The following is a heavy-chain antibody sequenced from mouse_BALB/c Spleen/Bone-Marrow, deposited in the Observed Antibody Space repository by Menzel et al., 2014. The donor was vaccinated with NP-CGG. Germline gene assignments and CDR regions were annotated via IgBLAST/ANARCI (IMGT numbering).Heavy chain of an antibody. CDR1: GFTFTDYY. D-gene: IGHD2-12*01. Sequence: EVQLVESGGGLVQPGGSLRLSCATSGFTFTDYYMSWVRQPPGKAPEWLGFIRNKAKGYTTEYIPSVKGRFTISRDNFQSILYLQMNTLRAEDSATYYCARDRNNDTNWYFDVWGAGTTVTVSS. CDR3: ARDRNNDTNWYFDV. J-gene: IGHJ1*01. CDR2: IRNKAKGYTT. V-gene: IGHV7-3*02.